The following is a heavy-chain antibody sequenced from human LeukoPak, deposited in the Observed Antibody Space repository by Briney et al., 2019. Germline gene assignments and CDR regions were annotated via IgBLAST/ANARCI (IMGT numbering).Heavy chain of an antibody. V-gene: IGHV3-48*02. CDR3: ARMIDYNYGYAFDY. CDR2: ISAGGSI. J-gene: IGHJ4*02. D-gene: IGHD5-18*01. Sequence: GGSLRLSCAASGFTFSSYTMNWVRQAPGKGLEWVSYISAGGSISYADSVKGRFTISRDNAKNSLYLQMNSLRDEDTAVYYCARMIDYNYGYAFDYWGQGTLVTVSS. CDR1: GFTFSSYT.